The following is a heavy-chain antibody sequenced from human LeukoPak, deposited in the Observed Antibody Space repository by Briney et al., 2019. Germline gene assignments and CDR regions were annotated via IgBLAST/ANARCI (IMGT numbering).Heavy chain of an antibody. Sequence: PGGSLRLSCAASGFTFSDHYMDWVRQAPGKGREWVGRTINKANSYTTEYAASVKGRFTISRDESKNSLYPHMNSLKTDDTAVYYFTRGVAYSSSIDYWGQGTLVTVSS. D-gene: IGHD6-6*01. CDR3: TRGVAYSSSIDY. V-gene: IGHV3-72*01. CDR1: GFTFSDHY. CDR2: TINKANSYTT. J-gene: IGHJ4*02.